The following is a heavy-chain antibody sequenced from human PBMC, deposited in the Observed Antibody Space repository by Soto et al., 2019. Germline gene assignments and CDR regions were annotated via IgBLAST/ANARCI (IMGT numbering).Heavy chain of an antibody. CDR2: ISGGGDTT. Sequence: EVQLLESGGGLVQPGGSLRLSCAASGFTFNNYAMTWVRQAPGKGLEWGSAISGGGDTTSYADSVKGRFTVSRDGSKNTRYLQMGSLRAEDTALYFCAKGRGGSGSLTPRVDSWGQGTLVTVSS. V-gene: IGHV3-23*01. CDR1: GFTFNNYA. J-gene: IGHJ4*02. CDR3: AKGRGGSGSLTPRVDS. D-gene: IGHD3-10*01.